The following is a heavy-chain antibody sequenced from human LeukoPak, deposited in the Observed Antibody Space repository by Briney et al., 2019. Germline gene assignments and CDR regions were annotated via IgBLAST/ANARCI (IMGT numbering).Heavy chain of an antibody. Sequence: SVKVSCKASGGTFSSYAISWVRQAPGQGLEWMGGIIPIFGTANYAQKFQGRVTITTDESTSTAYMELSSLRSEDTAVYYCASSSITIFGVVITYFDYWGQGTLVTVSS. D-gene: IGHD3-3*01. CDR2: IIPIFGTA. CDR1: GGTFSSYA. J-gene: IGHJ4*02. V-gene: IGHV1-69*05. CDR3: ASSSITIFGVVITYFDY.